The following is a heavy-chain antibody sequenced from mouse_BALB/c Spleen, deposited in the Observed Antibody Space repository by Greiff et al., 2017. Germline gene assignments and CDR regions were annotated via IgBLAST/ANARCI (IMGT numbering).Heavy chain of an antibody. J-gene: IGHJ1*01. CDR2: ISSGGSYT. CDR3: ARHGGNRYWYFDV. CDR1: GFTFSSYG. Sequence: EVHLVESGGDLVKPGGSLKLSCAASGFTFSSYGMSWVRQTPDKRLEWVATISSGGSYTYYPDSVKGRFTISRDNAKNTLYLQMSSLKSEDTAMYYCARHGGNRYWYFDVWGAGTTVTVSS. V-gene: IGHV5-6*01. D-gene: IGHD2-1*01.